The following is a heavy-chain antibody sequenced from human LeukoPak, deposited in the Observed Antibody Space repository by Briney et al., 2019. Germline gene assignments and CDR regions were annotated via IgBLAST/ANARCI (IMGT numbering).Heavy chain of an antibody. J-gene: IGHJ3*02. Sequence: TGGSLGLSCAASGFSFSNAWMSWVRQAPGKGLEWVGRIKSKGDGGTTDYAAPVKGRFTISRDDSKNTLYLQMNSLKTEDTAVYYCTLYYNAFDIWGQGTMVTVSS. D-gene: IGHD3-10*01. V-gene: IGHV3-15*01. CDR1: GFSFSNAW. CDR3: TLYYNAFDI. CDR2: IKSKGDGGTT.